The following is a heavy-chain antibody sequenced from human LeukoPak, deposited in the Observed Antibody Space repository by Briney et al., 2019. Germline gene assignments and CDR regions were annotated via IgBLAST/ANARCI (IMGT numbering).Heavy chain of an antibody. CDR1: GFTFSSYA. V-gene: IGHV3-30-3*01. CDR2: ISYDGSNK. J-gene: IGHJ4*02. CDR3: AREARYSSGWYGGFDY. D-gene: IGHD6-19*01. Sequence: PGGSLRLSCAASGFTFSSYAMHWVRRAPGKGLEWVAVISYDGSNKYYADSVKGRFTISRDNSKNTLYLQMNSLRAEDTAVYYCAREARYSSGWYGGFDYWGQGTLVTVSS.